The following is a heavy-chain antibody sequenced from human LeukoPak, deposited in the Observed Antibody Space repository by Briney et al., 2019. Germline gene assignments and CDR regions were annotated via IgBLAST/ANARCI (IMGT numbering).Heavy chain of an antibody. Sequence: SETLSLTCAVYGGSFSGYYWSWIRQPPGKGLEWIGEINHSGSTNYNPTLKSRVTISVDTSKNQFSLKLSSVTAADTAVYYCARFGSGRPYYYGMDVWGQGTTVTVSS. CDR2: INHSGST. D-gene: IGHD3-10*01. V-gene: IGHV4-34*01. CDR1: GGSFSGYY. CDR3: ARFGSGRPYYYGMDV. J-gene: IGHJ6*02.